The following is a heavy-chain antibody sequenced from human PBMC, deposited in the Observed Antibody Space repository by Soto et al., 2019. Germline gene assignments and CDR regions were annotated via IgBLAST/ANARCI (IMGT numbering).Heavy chain of an antibody. Sequence: ASVKVSCKASGGTFSSYAISWVRQAPGQGLEWMGGIIPIFGTANYAQKFQGRVTITADESTSTAYMELSSLRSEDTAVYYCARGVQEYYGSGSQEWYYYYGMDVWGQGTTVTVSS. CDR3: ARGVQEYYGSGSQEWYYYYGMDV. V-gene: IGHV1-69*13. CDR2: IIPIFGTA. J-gene: IGHJ6*02. D-gene: IGHD3-10*01. CDR1: GGTFSSYA.